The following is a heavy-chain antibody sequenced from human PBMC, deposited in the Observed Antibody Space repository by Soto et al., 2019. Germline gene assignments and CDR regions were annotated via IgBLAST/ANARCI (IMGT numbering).Heavy chain of an antibody. CDR3: ARGKLHPDYYYYMDV. Sequence: GGSLRLSCAASGFTFSSYGMHWVRQAPGKGLEWVAVIWYDGSNKYYADSVKGRFTISRDNSKNTLYLQMNSLRAEDTAVYYCARGKLHPDYYYYMDVWGKGTTVTVSS. J-gene: IGHJ6*03. CDR2: IWYDGSNK. CDR1: GFTFSSYG. V-gene: IGHV3-33*01. D-gene: IGHD1-7*01.